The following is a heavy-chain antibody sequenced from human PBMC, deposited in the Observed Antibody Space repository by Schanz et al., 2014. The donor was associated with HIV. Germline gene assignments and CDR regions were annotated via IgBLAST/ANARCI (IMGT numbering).Heavy chain of an antibody. CDR2: ITPLFGTP. Sequence: QVQLVQSGAEAKKPGSSVKVSCTASGGTFTYFSISWVRQAPGQGLEWMGSITPLFGTPNYAQKFRDRVKITADESTSTVYLALSSLTFEDTAVYYCASQYSNYDSSRRYHWYFDLWGRGTLVTVSS. CDR1: GGTFTYFS. J-gene: IGHJ2*01. CDR3: ASQYSNYDSSRRYHWYFDL. D-gene: IGHD4-4*01. V-gene: IGHV1-69*18.